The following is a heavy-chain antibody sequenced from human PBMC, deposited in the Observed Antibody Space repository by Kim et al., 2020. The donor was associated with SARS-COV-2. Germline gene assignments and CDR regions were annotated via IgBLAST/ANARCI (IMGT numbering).Heavy chain of an antibody. CDR1: GLSLDDSA. CDR3: ARGNYYEAVSLSDYYNGMDV. D-gene: IGHD3-22*01. CDR2: ISYDGRNK. V-gene: IGHV3-30-3*01. J-gene: IGHJ6*02. Sequence: GGSLRLSCAASGLSLDDSAMNWVRQAPGKGLEWVAVISYDGRNKEYADSAKGRFSISRDNSKSTLSLQMNSLRVEDTAVYYCARGNYYEAVSLSDYYNGMDVWGQGNTVTVSS.